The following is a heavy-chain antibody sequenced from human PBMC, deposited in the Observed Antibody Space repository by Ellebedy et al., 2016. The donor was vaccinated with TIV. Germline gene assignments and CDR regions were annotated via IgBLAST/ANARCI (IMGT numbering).Heavy chain of an antibody. D-gene: IGHD2-15*01. V-gene: IGHV4-4*07. CDR3: ARDGGYCSGGRCHDDYYGMDV. CDR1: GGSISSYY. CDR2: IYTSGST. Sequence: MPSETLSLTCTVSGGSISSYYWSWIRQPAGKGLEWIGRIYTSGSTNYNPSLKSRVTMSVDTSKNQFSLKLSSVTAADTAVYYCARDGGYCSGGRCHDDYYGMDVWGQGTTVTVSS. J-gene: IGHJ6*02.